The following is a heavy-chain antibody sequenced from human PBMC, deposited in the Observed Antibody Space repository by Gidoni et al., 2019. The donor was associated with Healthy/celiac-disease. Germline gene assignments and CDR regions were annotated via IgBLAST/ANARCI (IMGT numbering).Heavy chain of an antibody. CDR3: ARSSDSSGLFDY. CDR1: GYSISSGYY. Sequence: QVQLQESGPGLVKPSENLSLTCTCSGYSISSGYYWGWIRQPPGKGLEWIGSIYHSGSTYYNPSLKSRVTISVDTSKNQFSLKLSSVTAADTAVYYCARSSDSSGLFDYWGQGTLVTVSS. V-gene: IGHV4-38-2*02. D-gene: IGHD3-22*01. J-gene: IGHJ4*02. CDR2: IYHSGST.